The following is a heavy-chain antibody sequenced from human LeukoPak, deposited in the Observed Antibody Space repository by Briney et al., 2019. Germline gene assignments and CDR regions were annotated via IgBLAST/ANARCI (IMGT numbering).Heavy chain of an antibody. CDR3: ARVGGITIFGVAKPEFDY. CDR2: INHSGST. J-gene: IGHJ4*02. Sequence: SETLSLTCAVYGGSFSGYYWSRIRQPPGKGLEWIGEINHSGSTNYNPSLKSRVTISVDTSKNQFSLKLSSVTAADTAVYYCARVGGITIFGVAKPEFDYWGQGTLVTVSS. V-gene: IGHV4-34*01. D-gene: IGHD3-3*01. CDR1: GGSFSGYY.